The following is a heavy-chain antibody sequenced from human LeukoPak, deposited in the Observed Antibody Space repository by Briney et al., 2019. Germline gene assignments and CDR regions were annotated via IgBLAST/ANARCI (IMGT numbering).Heavy chain of an antibody. CDR2: INHSGST. CDR1: GDSISSSSSY. J-gene: IGHJ4*02. V-gene: IGHV4-39*07. Sequence: PSETLSLTCTVSGDSISSSSSYWGWIRQPPGKGLEWIGEINHSGSTNYNPSLKSRVTISVDTSKNQFSLKLSSVTAADTAVYYCARSDPYDFWSGYWVGGYFHRKWYYFDYWGQGTLVTVSS. CDR3: ARSDPYDFWSGYWVGGYFHRKWYYFDY. D-gene: IGHD3-3*01.